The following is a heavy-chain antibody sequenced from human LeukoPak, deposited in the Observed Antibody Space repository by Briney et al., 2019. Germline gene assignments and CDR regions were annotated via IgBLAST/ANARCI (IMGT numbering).Heavy chain of an antibody. J-gene: IGHJ3*01. V-gene: IGHV3-9*01. Sequence: GGSLRLSCIASGFTFDDYAMHWVRQVPGKGLEWVSGISWNSGSLGYGASVRGRFTISRDNAKNSLYLQMNSLRVEDTALYYRAKAQFGYTDAFDFWGQGTMVTVSS. D-gene: IGHD1-1*01. CDR3: AKAQFGYTDAFDF. CDR1: GFTFDDYA. CDR2: ISWNSGSL.